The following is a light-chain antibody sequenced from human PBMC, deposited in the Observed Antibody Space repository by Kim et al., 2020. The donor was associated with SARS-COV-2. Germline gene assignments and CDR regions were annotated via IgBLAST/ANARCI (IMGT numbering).Light chain of an antibody. CDR1: SSDVGGFNY. J-gene: IGLJ1*01. Sequence: QPASVSGSPGQSITISCTGTSSDVGGFNYVSWYQQHPGKAPKLMIYDVNKRPSGVSNRFSGSKSGNTASLTISGLQAEDEADYSCSSYTSSSTFVFGTGTKVTVL. CDR3: SSYTSSSTFV. V-gene: IGLV2-14*01. CDR2: DVN.